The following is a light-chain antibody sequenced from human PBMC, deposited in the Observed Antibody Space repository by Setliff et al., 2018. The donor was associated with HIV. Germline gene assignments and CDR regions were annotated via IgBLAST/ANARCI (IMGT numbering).Light chain of an antibody. CDR3: CSNAARPTFYV. CDR1: SSDFGAYDY. V-gene: IGLV2-11*01. J-gene: IGLJ1*01. Sequence: QSALTQPRSVSGSPGQSVTISCTGTSSDFGAYDYVSWYQQHPGKAPKLIIFDVTERPSGVPDRFSGSKSGNTASLTIPGLQSADEADYYCCSNAARPTFYVFGTGTKVTVL. CDR2: DVT.